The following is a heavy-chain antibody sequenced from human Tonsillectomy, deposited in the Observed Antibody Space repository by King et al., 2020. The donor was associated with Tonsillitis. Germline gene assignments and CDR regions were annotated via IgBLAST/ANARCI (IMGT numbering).Heavy chain of an antibody. CDR3: GPTTYYYYMDV. CDR2: IRSKASGGTT. V-gene: IGHV3-49*04. D-gene: IGHD1-14*01. CDR1: GFTFGDYA. J-gene: IGHJ6*03. Sequence: VQLVESGGGLVQPGRSLRLSCTASGFTFGDYAMSWVRQAPGKGLEWLGFIRSKASGGTTEYAASVKVRFTISRKDSKSIAYLQLNSLKTEDTAVYYCGPTTYYYYMDVGGKGTTVTVSS.